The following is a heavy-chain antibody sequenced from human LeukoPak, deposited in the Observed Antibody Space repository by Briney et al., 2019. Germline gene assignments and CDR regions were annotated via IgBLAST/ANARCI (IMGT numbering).Heavy chain of an antibody. Sequence: LGGSLRLSCAASGFTFSNAWMSWVRQAPGKGLEWVGRIKSKTDGGTTDYAAPVKGEFTVSRDDSKNTLFLQMNSLKTEDTAVYYCTTDPAILWFGELPIDYWGQGTLVTVSS. J-gene: IGHJ4*02. V-gene: IGHV3-15*01. D-gene: IGHD3-10*01. CDR3: TTDPAILWFGELPIDY. CDR2: IKSKTDGGTT. CDR1: GFTFSNAW.